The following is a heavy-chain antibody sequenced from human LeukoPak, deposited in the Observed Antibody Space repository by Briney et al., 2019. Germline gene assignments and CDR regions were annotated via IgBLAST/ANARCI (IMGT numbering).Heavy chain of an antibody. CDR1: GYTFTSYG. J-gene: IGHJ3*02. Sequence: ASVKVSCKASGYTFTSYGISWVRQAPGQGLEWMGWISAYNGNTNYAQKLQGRVIMTTDTSTSTAYMELRSLRSDDTAVYYCARGGNRQWLVSGAFDIWGQGTMVTVSS. V-gene: IGHV1-18*01. CDR3: ARGGNRQWLVSGAFDI. CDR2: ISAYNGNT. D-gene: IGHD6-19*01.